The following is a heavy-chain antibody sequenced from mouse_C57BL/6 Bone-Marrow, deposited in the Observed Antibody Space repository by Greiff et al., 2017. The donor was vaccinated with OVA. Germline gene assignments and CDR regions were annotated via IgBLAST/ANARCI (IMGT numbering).Heavy chain of an antibody. J-gene: IGHJ2*01. CDR2: IWSGGST. CDR1: GFSLTSYG. Sequence: QVQLQQSGPGLVQPSQSLSITCTVSGFSLTSYGVHWVRQSPGKGLEWLGVIWSGGSTDYNAAFISRLSNSKDNSKSQVFFKMNSLQADDTAIYYCARNPLYYYGSSYYFDYWGQGTTLTVSS. CDR3: ARNPLYYYGSSYYFDY. V-gene: IGHV2-2*01. D-gene: IGHD1-1*01.